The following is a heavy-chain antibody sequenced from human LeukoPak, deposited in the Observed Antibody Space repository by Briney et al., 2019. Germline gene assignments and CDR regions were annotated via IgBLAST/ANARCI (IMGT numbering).Heavy chain of an antibody. D-gene: IGHD3-10*01. CDR1: GGSISSYY. J-gene: IGHJ5*02. Sequence: SETLSLTCTVSGGSISSYYWSWIRQPAGKGLEWIGRIYTSGSTNYNPSLKSRVTMSVDTSKNQFSLKLSSVTAADTAVYYCARGDYYGSENWFDPCGQGNLVTVSS. CDR3: ARGDYYGSENWFDP. V-gene: IGHV4-4*07. CDR2: IYTSGST.